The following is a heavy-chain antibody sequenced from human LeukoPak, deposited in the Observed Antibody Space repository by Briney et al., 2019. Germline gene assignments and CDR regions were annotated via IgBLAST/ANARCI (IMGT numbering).Heavy chain of an antibody. CDR2: IKQDGSEK. D-gene: IGHD1-26*01. V-gene: IGHV3-7*01. CDR3: ARDGVGAYDY. CDR1: GLTFSSHW. J-gene: IGHJ4*02. Sequence: PGGSLRLSCAASGLTFSSHWMHWVRQAPGKGLEWVATIKQDGSEKYYVDSVKGRFTISRDNAKNSLYLQMNSLRAEDTAVYYCARDGVGAYDYWGQGTLVTVSS.